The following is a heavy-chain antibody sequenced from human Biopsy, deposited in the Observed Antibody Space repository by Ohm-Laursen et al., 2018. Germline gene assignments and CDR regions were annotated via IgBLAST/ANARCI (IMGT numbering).Heavy chain of an antibody. J-gene: IGHJ4*02. D-gene: IGHD3/OR15-3a*01. CDR3: ARDLVDWTVPS. CDR1: GYAVTEFS. CDR2: FAPENGKT. Sequence: GSSVKVSCKVSGYAVTEFSMHWVRQAPGKGLEWMGGFAPENGKTIYAQKFQGRVTMTEDTSTDTAYMELKSLRSDDTAVYYCARDLVDWTVPSWGQGTLVIVSS. V-gene: IGHV1-24*01.